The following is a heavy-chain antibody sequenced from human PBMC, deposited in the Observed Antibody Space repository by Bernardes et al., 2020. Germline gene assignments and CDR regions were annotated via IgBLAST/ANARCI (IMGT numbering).Heavy chain of an antibody. Sequence: GGSLRLSCAASGFTFSNYWMSWVRQAPGKGLEWVANIKQDGSEKYYVDSVKGRFTISRDNAKNSLYLQMNSLRAEDTAVYFCTTDRRSANDGRQFDYWGQGTLVTVSS. CDR1: GFTFSNYW. CDR2: IKQDGSEK. J-gene: IGHJ4*02. CDR3: TTDRRSANDGRQFDY. D-gene: IGHD3-16*01. V-gene: IGHV3-7*03.